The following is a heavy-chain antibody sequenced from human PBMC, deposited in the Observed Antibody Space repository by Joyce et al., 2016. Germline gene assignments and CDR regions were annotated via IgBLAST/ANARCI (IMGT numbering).Heavy chain of an antibody. CDR2: IYNSGTT. V-gene: IGHV4-61*01. CDR1: GDSFSGTSYY. D-gene: IGHD3-10*01. J-gene: IGHJ6*02. CDR3: ATSLPSRVGGFQFFGMDV. Sequence: HLQESGPGLVKPSETLSLTCTISGDSFSGTSYYWSWIRQSPGKGLEWLGFIYNSGTTHYNPSLGGRLSISVGAAKKQFSLRRTSVTSADTAVYYCATSLPSRVGGFQFFGMDVWGQGTTVIVS.